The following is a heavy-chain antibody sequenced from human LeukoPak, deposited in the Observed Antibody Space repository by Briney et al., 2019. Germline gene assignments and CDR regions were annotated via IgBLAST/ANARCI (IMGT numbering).Heavy chain of an antibody. V-gene: IGHV3-23*01. CDR1: GFIFSSHG. D-gene: IGHD1-26*01. CDR2: ISPSGDIT. J-gene: IGHJ4*02. CDR3: ANPLIAGATLRQPYYFDY. Sequence: GGSLRLSCAASGFIFSSHGMNWVRQAPGKGLEWVSGISPSGDITYYADSVKGRFTISRDNSKNTLYLQMNSLRAEDTAVYYCANPLIAGATLRQPYYFDYWGQGTLVTVSS.